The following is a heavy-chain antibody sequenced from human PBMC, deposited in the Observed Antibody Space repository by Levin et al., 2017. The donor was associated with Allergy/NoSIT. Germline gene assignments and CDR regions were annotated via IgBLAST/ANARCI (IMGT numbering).Heavy chain of an antibody. CDR3: TRIRAVGASTWFDP. CDR1: GFSLSTTGNR. V-gene: IGHV2-70*04. D-gene: IGHD1-26*01. CDR2: IDWDDDK. Sequence: SGPTLVKPTQTLTLTCTFSGFSLSTTGNRLGWVRQSPGKALEWLARIDWDDDKFYSTSLQTRLTISKDTSKNEVVLTMTNMDPMDTATYFCTRIRAVGASTWFDPWGQGILVTVSS. J-gene: IGHJ5*02.